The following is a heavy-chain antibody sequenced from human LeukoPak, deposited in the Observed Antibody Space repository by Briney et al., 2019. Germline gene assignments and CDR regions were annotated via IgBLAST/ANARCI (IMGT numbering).Heavy chain of an antibody. CDR2: INHSGST. V-gene: IGHV4-34*01. D-gene: IGHD6-13*01. CDR1: GFTVSGNY. CDR3: ARSVAAAGTN. J-gene: IGHJ4*02. Sequence: GSLRLSCAASGFTVSGNYMSWIRQPPGKGLEWIGEINHSGSTNYNPSLKSRVTISVDTSKNQFSLKLSSVTAADTAVYYCARSVAAAGTNWGQGTLVTVSS.